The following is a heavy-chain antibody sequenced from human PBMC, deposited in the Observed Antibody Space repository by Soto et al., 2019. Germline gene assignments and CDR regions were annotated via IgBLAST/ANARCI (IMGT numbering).Heavy chain of an antibody. CDR2: ISYDGSNK. Sequence: PGGSLRLSCAASGFTFSSYGMHWVRQAPGKGLEWVAVISYDGSNKYYADSVKGRFTISRDNSKNTLYLQMNSLRAEDTAVYYCARAFVVVVAATYAFDIWGQGTMVTVSS. J-gene: IGHJ3*02. D-gene: IGHD2-15*01. CDR3: ARAFVVVVAATYAFDI. CDR1: GFTFSSYG. V-gene: IGHV3-30*03.